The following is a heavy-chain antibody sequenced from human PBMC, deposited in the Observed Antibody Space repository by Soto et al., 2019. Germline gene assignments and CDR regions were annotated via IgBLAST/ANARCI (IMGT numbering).Heavy chain of an antibody. CDR3: SRLKSGSYYGDCYYYGMDV. CDR1: GGSFSGYY. V-gene: IGHV4-34*01. Sequence: SATLSLPCAVYGGSFSGYYWSWIRQPPGKGLEWIGEINHSGSTNSNPSLKSRVTISVDTSKNQSSLKLSSVTAAVTAVYDWSRLKSGSYYGDCYYYGMDVWGRGFRVTVYS. D-gene: IGHD1-26*01. CDR2: INHSGST. J-gene: IGHJ6*04.